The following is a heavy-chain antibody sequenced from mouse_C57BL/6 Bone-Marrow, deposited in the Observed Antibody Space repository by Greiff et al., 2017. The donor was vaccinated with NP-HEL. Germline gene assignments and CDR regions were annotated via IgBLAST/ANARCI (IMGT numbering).Heavy chain of an antibody. CDR3: ARGYDSEGAYYFDD. V-gene: IGHV5-16*01. CDR2: INYDGSST. Sequence: EVQLVESEGGLVQPGSSMKLSCTASGFTFSDYYMAWVRQVPEKGLEWVANINYDGSSTYYLDSLKSRFIISRDNAKNILYMQMSSLKSEDTATYYCARGYDSEGAYYFDDWGKGTTLTVSS. J-gene: IGHJ2*01. CDR1: GFTFSDYY. D-gene: IGHD2-4*01.